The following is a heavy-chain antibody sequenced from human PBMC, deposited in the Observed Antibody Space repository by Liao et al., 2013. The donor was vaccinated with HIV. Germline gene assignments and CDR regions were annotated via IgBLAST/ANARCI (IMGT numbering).Heavy chain of an antibody. D-gene: IGHD3-10*01. J-gene: IGHJ5*02. Sequence: QLQLQESGPGLVKPSETLTLTCTVSGGSISSSVYYWAWIRQPPGKGLEWIGSIYNSETTHYNPSLRSRATISMDTSKNQFSLRLTSVTAADTALYYCARDPGPVGRGDYYASGSWVWFGAWGQGTLVTVSS. V-gene: IGHV4-39*07. CDR3: ARDPGPVGRGDYYASGSWVWFGA. CDR2: IYNSETT. CDR1: GGSISSSVYY.